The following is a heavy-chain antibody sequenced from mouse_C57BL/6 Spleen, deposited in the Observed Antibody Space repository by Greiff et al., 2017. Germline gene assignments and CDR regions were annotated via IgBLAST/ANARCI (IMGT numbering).Heavy chain of an antibody. Sequence: DVKLVESGGGLVKPGGSLKLSCAASGFTFSDYGMHWVRQAPEKGLEWVAYISSGSSTIYYADTVKGRFTISRDNAKNTLFLQSTSLRSEDTAMYYCARPYGNYVDWFAYWGQGTLVTVSA. CDR2: ISSGSSTI. D-gene: IGHD2-1*01. CDR3: ARPYGNYVDWFAY. V-gene: IGHV5-17*01. CDR1: GFTFSDYG. J-gene: IGHJ3*01.